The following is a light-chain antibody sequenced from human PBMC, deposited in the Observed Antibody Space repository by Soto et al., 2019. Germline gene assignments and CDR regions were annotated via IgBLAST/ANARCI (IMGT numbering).Light chain of an antibody. J-gene: IGKJ1*01. V-gene: IGKV1-5*01. CDR3: LQYDSHSWT. CDR1: RSISDW. Sequence: DIQMTQSPSTLSQSVGDRVTITCRASRSISDWLAWYQQKPGKAPKLLIFDASSRKSGVPSRFSGSGSGTEFTLTISSLQPDDVATYYCLQYDSHSWTFGQGTKVDIK. CDR2: DAS.